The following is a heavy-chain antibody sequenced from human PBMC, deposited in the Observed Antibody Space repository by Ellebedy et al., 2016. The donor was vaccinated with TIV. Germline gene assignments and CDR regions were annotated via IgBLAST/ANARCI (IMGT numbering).Heavy chain of an antibody. CDR1: AYTFTSYS. Sequence: ASVKVSXXASAYTFTSYSIGWVRQAPGHGPEWMGWIGTNNGHTTYAQKFRGRVTMTTDTSTSTAYMELRSLRSDDTAVYYCARMFYGSSGHLGVDYWGQGTLVTVSS. V-gene: IGHV1-18*01. J-gene: IGHJ4*02. CDR2: IGTNNGHT. D-gene: IGHD3-22*01. CDR3: ARMFYGSSGHLGVDY.